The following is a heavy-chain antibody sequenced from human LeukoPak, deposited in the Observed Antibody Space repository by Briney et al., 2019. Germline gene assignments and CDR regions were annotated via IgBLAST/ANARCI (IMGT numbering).Heavy chain of an antibody. CDR3: ARDSGTTGEVKFDP. J-gene: IGHJ5*02. V-gene: IGHV4-59*12. D-gene: IGHD3-10*01. CDR1: GGFISSYY. CDR2: IYYSGST. Sequence: SETLSLTCTVSGGFISSYYWSWIRQPPGKGLECIGYIYYSGSTNYNPSLKSRVTISVDTSKNQFSLNLISVTAADTAVYYCARDSGTTGEVKFDPWGQGTLVTVSS.